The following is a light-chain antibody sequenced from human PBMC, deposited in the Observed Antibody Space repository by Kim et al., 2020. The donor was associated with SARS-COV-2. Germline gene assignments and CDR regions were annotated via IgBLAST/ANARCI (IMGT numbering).Light chain of an antibody. J-gene: IGLJ1*01. Sequence: QSITISCTGTSSDVGGYNYVSWYQQHPGKAPKLMIYDVSNRPSGVSNRFSGSKSGNTASLTISGLQAEDEAGYYCSSYTGSGTPYVFGTGTKVTVL. CDR3: SSYTGSGTPYV. CDR1: SSDVGGYNY. V-gene: IGLV2-14*03. CDR2: DVS.